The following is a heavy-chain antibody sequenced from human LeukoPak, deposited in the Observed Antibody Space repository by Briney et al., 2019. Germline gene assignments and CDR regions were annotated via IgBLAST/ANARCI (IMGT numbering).Heavy chain of an antibody. Sequence: SETLSLTCTVSGDSIRSSSYHWGWIRQPPGKGLEWIGSIYYSGSTYNNRSLKRPLTISIDTSKNQFSLRMSSVTAADTAVYYCTREVEGYSYASGRFLHFDPWGQGTLVTVSS. J-gene: IGHJ5*02. V-gene: IGHV4-39*07. CDR3: TREVEGYSYASGRFLHFDP. D-gene: IGHD3-10*01. CDR1: GDSIRSSSYH. CDR2: IYYSGST.